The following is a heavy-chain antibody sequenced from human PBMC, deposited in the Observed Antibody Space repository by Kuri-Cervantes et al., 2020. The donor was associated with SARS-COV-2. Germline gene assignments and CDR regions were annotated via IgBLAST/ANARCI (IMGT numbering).Heavy chain of an antibody. J-gene: IGHJ6*02. Sequence: GGSLRLWCAASGFTFSSYSMNWVRQAPGKGLEWVPYISSSSSTTYYADSVKGRFTISRDNAKNSLYLQMNSLRDEDTAVYYCARQYYDILTGYYLYGMDVWGQGTTVTVSS. V-gene: IGHV3-48*02. CDR3: ARQYYDILTGYYLYGMDV. CDR2: ISSSSSTT. D-gene: IGHD3-9*01. CDR1: GFTFSSYS.